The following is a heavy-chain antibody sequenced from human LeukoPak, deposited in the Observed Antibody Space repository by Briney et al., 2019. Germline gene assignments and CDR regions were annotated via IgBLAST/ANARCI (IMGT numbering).Heavy chain of an antibody. J-gene: IGHJ4*02. CDR3: ARMPDYYDSSGYFDY. Sequence: GGSLRLSCAASGXTFSSYSMNWVRQAPGKGLEWVSYISSSGTTIYYVDSVKGRFTISRDNAKNSLYLQMNSLRAEDTAVYYCARMPDYYDSSGYFDYWGQGTLVTVSS. V-gene: IGHV3-48*04. CDR2: ISSSGTTI. CDR1: GXTFSSYS. D-gene: IGHD3-22*01.